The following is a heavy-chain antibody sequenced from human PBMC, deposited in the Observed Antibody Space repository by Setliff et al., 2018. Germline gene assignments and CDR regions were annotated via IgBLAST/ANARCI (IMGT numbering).Heavy chain of an antibody. Sequence: PGGSLRLSCAASGFSFSDYSMNWVRQAPGKGLEWVSSISSSSSTYIFYADSVRGRFTVSRDNAKNSLYLQMNSLRAEDTAVYYCASQYSVGWPPVDNWGQGTLVTVSS. J-gene: IGHJ4*02. D-gene: IGHD1-26*01. CDR2: ISSSSSTYI. V-gene: IGHV3-21*01. CDR1: GFSFSDYS. CDR3: ASQYSVGWPPVDN.